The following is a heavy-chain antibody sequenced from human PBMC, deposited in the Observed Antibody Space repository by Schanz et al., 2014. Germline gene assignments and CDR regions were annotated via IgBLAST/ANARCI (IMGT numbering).Heavy chain of an antibody. D-gene: IGHD2-2*01. CDR3: ARESSNDIVLVPGAVFDH. V-gene: IGHV3-30*04. Sequence: VQLMESGGGLVKPGGSLRLSCVASGFAFSSFAMTWVRQAPGRGLEWVAFVPFDGSQKFYADSVKGRFTISRDNSKNTVYLQMNSLRPGDTAVYYCARESSNDIVLVPGAVFDHWGQGILVTVSS. CDR1: GFAFSSFA. CDR2: VPFDGSQK. J-gene: IGHJ4*02.